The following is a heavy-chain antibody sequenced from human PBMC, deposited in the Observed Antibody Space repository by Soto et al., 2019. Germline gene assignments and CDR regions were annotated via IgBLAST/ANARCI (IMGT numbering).Heavy chain of an antibody. CDR2: IYWNDDK. D-gene: IGHD6-13*01. CDR1: GFSLSTSGVG. V-gene: IGHV2-5*01. CDR3: AHSLSANAILSSWPSVGYFDY. Sequence: QITLKESGPTLVKPTQTLTLTCTFSGFSLSTSGVGVGWIRQPPGKALEWLALIYWNDDKRYSPSLKSRLTITKDTSKNQVVLTMTNMDPVDTATYYCAHSLSANAILSSWPSVGYFDYWGQGTLVTVSS. J-gene: IGHJ4*02.